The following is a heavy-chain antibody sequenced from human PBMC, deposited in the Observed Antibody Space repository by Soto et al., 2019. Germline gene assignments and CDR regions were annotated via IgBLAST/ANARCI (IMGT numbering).Heavy chain of an antibody. Sequence: EVQLVESGGGLVQPGGSLRLSCAASGFTVSSKYMSWVRQAPGKGLEWVSLIQSGGTTYYADSVKGRFTISRDSSKNMLHLQMDSLRAEDTAVYYCARYDILCSGGSCYGVPVDVWGKGTTVTVSS. CDR2: IQSGGTT. V-gene: IGHV3-66*01. CDR1: GFTVSSKY. CDR3: ARYDILCSGGSCYGVPVDV. J-gene: IGHJ6*04. D-gene: IGHD2-15*01.